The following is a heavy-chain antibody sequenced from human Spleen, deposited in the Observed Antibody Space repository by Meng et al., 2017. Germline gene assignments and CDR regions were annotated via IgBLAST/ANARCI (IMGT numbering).Heavy chain of an antibody. CDR2: ISAYNGNT. CDR3: ARDRLSFGELSRLEYYYYVMDV. CDR1: GYTFTSYD. V-gene: IGHV1-18*01. Sequence: ASVKVSCKASGYTFTSYDINWVRQATGQGLEWMGWISAYNGNTNYAQKLQGRVTMTTDTSTSTAYMELRSLRSDDTAVYYCARDRLSFGELSRLEYYYYVMDVWGQGTTVTVSS. J-gene: IGHJ6*02. D-gene: IGHD3-10*01.